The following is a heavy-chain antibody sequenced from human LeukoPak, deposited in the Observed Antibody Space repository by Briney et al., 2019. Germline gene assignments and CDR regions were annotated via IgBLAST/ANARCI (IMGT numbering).Heavy chain of an antibody. CDR3: ARFGAEPAATG. CDR1: GGTFSSYA. Sequence: ASVKVSCKASGGTFSSYAISWVRQAPGQGLEWMGGIIPIFGTANYAQKFQGRVTITADESTSTAYMELSSLRSENAAVYYCARFGAEPAATGWGQGTLVTVSS. V-gene: IGHV1-69*01. J-gene: IGHJ4*02. CDR2: IIPIFGTA. D-gene: IGHD2-2*01.